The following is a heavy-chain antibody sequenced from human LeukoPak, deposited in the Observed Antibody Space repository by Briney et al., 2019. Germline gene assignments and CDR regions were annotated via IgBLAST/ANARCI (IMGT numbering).Heavy chain of an antibody. J-gene: IGHJ6*02. Sequence: ASVKVSCKASGYTFTSNYMHWVRQAPGQGLEWMGWINPKNGGVEYAQKYQGRVTMTRDTSISKAYMELSSLRSDDTAMYFCARDHCTDGGCYESHYFGMDVWGQGTTVTVS. CDR2: INPKNGGV. CDR3: ARDHCTDGGCYESHYFGMDV. D-gene: IGHD2-21*02. V-gene: IGHV1-2*02. CDR1: GYTFTSNY.